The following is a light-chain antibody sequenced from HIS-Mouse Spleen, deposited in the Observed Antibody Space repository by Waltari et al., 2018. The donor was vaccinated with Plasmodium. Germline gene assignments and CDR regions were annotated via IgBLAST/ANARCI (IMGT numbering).Light chain of an antibody. CDR3: SSYAGSNNLV. J-gene: IGLJ2*01. V-gene: IGLV2-8*01. CDR2: EVS. CDR1: RSYVGGYNY. Sequence: QSALTPPPSASGSPGQSVTISCTGTRSYVGGYNYGPWYQQHPGKPPKLMIYEVSKRPSGVPDRFSGSKSGNTASLTVSGLQAEDEADYYCSSYAGSNNLVFGGGTKLTVL.